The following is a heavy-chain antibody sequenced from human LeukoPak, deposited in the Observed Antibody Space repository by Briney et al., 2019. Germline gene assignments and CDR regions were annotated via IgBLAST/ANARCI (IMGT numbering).Heavy chain of an antibody. J-gene: IGHJ6*03. V-gene: IGHV5-51*01. CDR2: IYPGDSDT. Sequence: SPKISCWGSGYSFTSYWNDWVRQMPGKGLGWMGIIYPGDSDTNYSPPFQGQLTISADESTSTAYLQWSSLKASDTAIYFCARHLTYYYMDVWGKGTTVTVSS. CDR3: ARHLTYYYMDV. CDR1: GYSFTSYW.